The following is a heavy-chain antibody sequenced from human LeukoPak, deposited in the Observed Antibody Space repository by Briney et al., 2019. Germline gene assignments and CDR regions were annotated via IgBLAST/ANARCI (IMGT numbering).Heavy chain of an antibody. J-gene: IGHJ3*02. Sequence: PSETLSLTCTVSGGSISSGGYYWSWIRQHPGKGLEWIGYIYYGGSTYYNPSLKSRVTISVDTSKNQFSLKLSSVTAADTAVYYCARHYGDYDDAFDIWGQGTMVTVSS. D-gene: IGHD4-17*01. CDR1: GGSISSGGYY. CDR2: IYYGGST. V-gene: IGHV4-31*03. CDR3: ARHYGDYDDAFDI.